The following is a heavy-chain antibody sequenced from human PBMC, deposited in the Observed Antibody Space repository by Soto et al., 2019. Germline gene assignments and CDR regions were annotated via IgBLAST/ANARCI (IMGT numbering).Heavy chain of an antibody. Sequence: QLPLQESGPGLVKPSETLSLTCYVSGGSISNSRYYWGWIRQPPGKGLEWIGTFDYSANTYSNPSRKSRVTLSVDTPKNQFSLNLTSVTAADTAVYYCATVRRGVWYFELWGRGTLVTVSS. D-gene: IGHD3-10*02. CDR3: ATVRRGVWYFEL. V-gene: IGHV4-39*01. CDR2: FDYSANT. CDR1: GGSISNSRYY. J-gene: IGHJ2*01.